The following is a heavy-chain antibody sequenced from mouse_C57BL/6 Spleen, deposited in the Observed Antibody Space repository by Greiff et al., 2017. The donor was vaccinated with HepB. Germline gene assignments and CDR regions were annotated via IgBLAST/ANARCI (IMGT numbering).Heavy chain of an antibody. CDR3: ARYYYGSSYPYAMDY. CDR1: GYAFSSSW. CDR2: IYPGDGDT. Sequence: LVESGPELVKPGASVKISCKASGYAFSSSWMNWVKQRPGKGLEWIGRIYPGDGDTNYNGKFKGKATLTADKSSSTAYMQLSSLTSEDSAVYFCARYYYGSSYPYAMDYWGQGTSVTVSS. J-gene: IGHJ4*01. D-gene: IGHD1-1*01. V-gene: IGHV1-82*01.